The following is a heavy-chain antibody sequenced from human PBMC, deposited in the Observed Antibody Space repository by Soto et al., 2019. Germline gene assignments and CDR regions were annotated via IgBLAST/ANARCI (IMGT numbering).Heavy chain of an antibody. CDR3: AGEYDYAMDD. CDR1: GFTFRDYY. J-gene: IGHJ6*02. Sequence: QVQLVESGGGLVRPGGSLRLSCAASGFTFRDYYMTWFRQAPGKGLEWLSYIDSSTKYTNYADSVKGRITISRDNAKNSLYLQMNSLRADDTAVYYCAGEYDYAMDDWGQGTMVTVSS. V-gene: IGHV3-11*05. CDR2: IDSSTKYT.